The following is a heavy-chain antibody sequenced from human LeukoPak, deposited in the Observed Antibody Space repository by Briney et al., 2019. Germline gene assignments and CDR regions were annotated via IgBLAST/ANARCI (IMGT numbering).Heavy chain of an antibody. V-gene: IGHV3-9*03. CDR1: GFTFDDYA. Sequence: GGSLRLSCTTSGFTFDDYAMNWVRQAPGKGLEWVSGISWNSDSIGYADSVKGRFTISRDNAKNSLYLQMNSLRDEDMALYYCARGPSLWYIDLWGRGTLVTVSS. J-gene: IGHJ2*01. D-gene: IGHD3-10*01. CDR2: ISWNSDSI. CDR3: ARGPSLWYIDL.